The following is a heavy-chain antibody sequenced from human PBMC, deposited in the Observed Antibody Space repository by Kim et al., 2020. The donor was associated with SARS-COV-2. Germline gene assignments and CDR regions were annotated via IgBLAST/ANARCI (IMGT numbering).Heavy chain of an antibody. Sequence: ASVKVSCKASGYTFTGYYMHWVRQAPGQGLEWMGRINPNSGGTNYAQKFQGRVTMTRDTSISTAYMELSRLRSDDTAVYYCAREGGPRHWSGYASYWYFDLWGRGTLVTVSS. V-gene: IGHV1-2*06. CDR1: GYTFTGYY. J-gene: IGHJ2*01. CDR2: INPNSGGT. CDR3: AREGGPRHWSGYASYWYFDL. D-gene: IGHD3-3*01.